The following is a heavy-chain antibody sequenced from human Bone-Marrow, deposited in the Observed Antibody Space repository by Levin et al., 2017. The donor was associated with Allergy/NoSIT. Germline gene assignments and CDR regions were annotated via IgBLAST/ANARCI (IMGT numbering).Heavy chain of an antibody. CDR3: ARASATSGKLFFDY. CDR1: GFTFSTHA. Sequence: GGSLRLSCAASGFTFSTHAMSWVRQAPGKGLEWVAGISRSGDSTYYAESVKGRFTISRDYSENTLYLHMSSLRPEDTAIYYCARASATSGKLFFDYWGQGTLVTVSS. V-gene: IGHV3-23*01. J-gene: IGHJ4*02. D-gene: IGHD3-10*01. CDR2: ISRSGDST.